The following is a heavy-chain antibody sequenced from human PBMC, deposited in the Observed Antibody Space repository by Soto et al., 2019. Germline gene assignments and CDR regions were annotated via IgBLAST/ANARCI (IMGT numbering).Heavy chain of an antibody. CDR3: AGMPYTSGLRFDP. Sequence: PSETLSLTCNMSGDSYSIPTYSWSWIRQPPGKALQWIGFIYQSGVTSYNPSLASRVSISLDRSNNQCSLKLKSVTAADTAVYFCAGMPYTSGLRFDPWGPGTLVTVPQ. CDR2: IYQSGVT. CDR1: GDSYSIPTYS. J-gene: IGHJ5*02. D-gene: IGHD6-19*01. V-gene: IGHV4-30-2*01.